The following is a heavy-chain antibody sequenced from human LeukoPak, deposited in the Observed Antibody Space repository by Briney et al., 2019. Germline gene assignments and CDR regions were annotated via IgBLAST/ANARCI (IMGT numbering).Heavy chain of an antibody. CDR3: ATDRDNSDWQKRFDS. J-gene: IGHJ4*02. Sequence: GGSLRLSCAASGFNFSNYWMNWYRQAPGKGLEWECNINQDASEINYVDSVRGRFTISRDNAKNSLHLQMNSLRAEDTAVYYCATDRDNSDWQKRFDSWGQGTLVTVSS. CDR1: GFNFSNYW. CDR2: INQDASEI. D-gene: IGHD2-21*02. V-gene: IGHV3-7*01.